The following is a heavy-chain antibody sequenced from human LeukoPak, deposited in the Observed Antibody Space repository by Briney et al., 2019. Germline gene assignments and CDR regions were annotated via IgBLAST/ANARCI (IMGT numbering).Heavy chain of an antibody. CDR1: GFTFSSYG. D-gene: IGHD3-10*01. V-gene: IGHV3-66*01. Sequence: GGSLRLSCAASGFTFSSYGMHWVRQAPGKGLEWVSVIYSGGSTYYADSVKGRFTISRDNSKNTLYLQMNSLRAEDTAVYYCARDNRPRSLWFGGVRGGYYFDYWGQGTLVTVSS. CDR3: ARDNRPRSLWFGGVRGGYYFDY. CDR2: IYSGGST. J-gene: IGHJ4*02.